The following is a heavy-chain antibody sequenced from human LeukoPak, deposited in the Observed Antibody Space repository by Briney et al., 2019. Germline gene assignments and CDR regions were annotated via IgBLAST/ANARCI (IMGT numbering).Heavy chain of an antibody. Sequence: SETLSLTCAVYGGSFRGYYWSWIRQPPGKGLEWIGEINHSGSTNYNPSLKSRVTISVDTSKNQFSLKLSSVTAADTAVYYCARGGPRITMIVVPMDVWGKGTTVTVSS. CDR3: ARGGPRITMIVVPMDV. CDR2: INHSGST. D-gene: IGHD3-22*01. CDR1: GGSFRGYY. V-gene: IGHV4-34*01. J-gene: IGHJ6*03.